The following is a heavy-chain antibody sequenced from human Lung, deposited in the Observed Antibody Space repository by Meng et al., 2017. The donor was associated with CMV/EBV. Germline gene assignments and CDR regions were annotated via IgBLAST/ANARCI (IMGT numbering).Heavy chain of an antibody. J-gene: IGHJ4*01. D-gene: IGHD1-26*01. Sequence: SCAASGFSFSGYALNWVRQAPGKGLEWVSSISSSSSYIYYADSVKGRFTISRDNAKNSLFLQMNSLRADDTAVYFCARSWDGLGYWGQATLVTVSS. CDR3: ARSWDGLGY. V-gene: IGHV3-21*01. CDR1: GFSFSGYA. CDR2: ISSSSSYI.